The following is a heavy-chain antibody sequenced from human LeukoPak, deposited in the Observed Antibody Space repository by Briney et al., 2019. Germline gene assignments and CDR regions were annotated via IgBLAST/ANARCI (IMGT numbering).Heavy chain of an antibody. CDR3: ATLVGSGSYYNNFDY. CDR1: GFTFDDYA. D-gene: IGHD3-10*01. V-gene: IGHV3-9*01. J-gene: IGHJ4*02. CDR2: ISWNSGTI. Sequence: PGGSLRLSCAASGFTFDDYAMNWVRQAPGKGLEWVSGISWNSGTIGYADSVKGRFTISRDNAKNSLYLQMNSLRAEDTALYYCATLVGSGSYYNNFDYWGQGTPVTVSS.